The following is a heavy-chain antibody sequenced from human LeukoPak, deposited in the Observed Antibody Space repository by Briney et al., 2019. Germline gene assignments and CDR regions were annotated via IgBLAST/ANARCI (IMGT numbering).Heavy chain of an antibody. D-gene: IGHD3-22*01. J-gene: IGHJ3*02. V-gene: IGHV4-59*01. CDR3: ARARNYYDSSDYYYEGDAFDI. CDR2: IYYSGST. Sequence: SETLSLTCTVSGGSISSYHWSWLRQPPGKGLECIGFIYYSGSTNYNPSLKSRVTISVDTSKNQFSLKLSSVTAADTAVYYCARARNYYDSSDYYYEGDAFDIWGQGTMVTVSS. CDR1: GGSISSYH.